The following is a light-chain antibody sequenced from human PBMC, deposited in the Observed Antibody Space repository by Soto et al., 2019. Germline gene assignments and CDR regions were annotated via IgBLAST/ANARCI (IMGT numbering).Light chain of an antibody. CDR1: QSVSSSY. J-gene: IGKJ2*01. Sequence: EIVLTQSPGTLSLSPGERATLSCRASQSVSSSYLAWHQQNPGQAPRLLIYGASSRATGIPDRFSGSGSGTDFTLTISRLEPEDFAVYYCQQYGSSPYTFGQGTKLEIK. CDR2: GAS. CDR3: QQYGSSPYT. V-gene: IGKV3-20*01.